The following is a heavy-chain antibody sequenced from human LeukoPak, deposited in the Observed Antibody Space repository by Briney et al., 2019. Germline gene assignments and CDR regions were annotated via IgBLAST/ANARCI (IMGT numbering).Heavy chain of an antibody. V-gene: IGHV4-34*01. CDR1: GGSFSNYY. Sequence: SETLSLTCAVYGGSFSNYYWSWIRQPPGKGLEWIGEINHSGSTNYNPSLKSRVTISVDTSKNQFSLKLSSVTAADTAVYYCARGRPPYGYYYYMDVWGKGTTVTVSS. J-gene: IGHJ6*03. CDR3: ARGRPPYGYYYYMDV. D-gene: IGHD3-10*01. CDR2: INHSGST.